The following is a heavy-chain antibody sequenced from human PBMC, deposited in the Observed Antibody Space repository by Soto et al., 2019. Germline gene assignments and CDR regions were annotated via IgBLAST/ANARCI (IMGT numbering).Heavy chain of an antibody. CDR2: IVVGSGNT. CDR3: AAPHYGDYADYYYYYGMDV. CDR1: GFTFTSSA. D-gene: IGHD4-17*01. V-gene: IGHV1-58*01. Sequence: ASVKVSCKASGFTFTSSAVQWVRQARGQRLEWIGWIVVGSGNTNYAQKFQERVTITRDMSTSTAYMELSSLRSEDTAVYYCAAPHYGDYADYYYYYGMDVWGQGTTVTVSS. J-gene: IGHJ6*02.